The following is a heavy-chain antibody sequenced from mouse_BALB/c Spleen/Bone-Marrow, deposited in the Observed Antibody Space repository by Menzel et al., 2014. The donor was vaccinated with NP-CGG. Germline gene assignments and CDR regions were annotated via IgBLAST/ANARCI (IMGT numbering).Heavy chain of an antibody. CDR1: GFSLTGYG. V-gene: IGHV2-6-7*01. J-gene: IGHJ4*01. Sequence: QVQLQQSGPGLVAPSQSLSITCTVSGFSLTGYGVNWVRLPPGKGLEWLGMIWGDGSTDYNSALKSRLSISKDNSKSQVFLKMNSLQTDDTARYYCARVYYYAMDYWGQGTSVTASS. CDR3: ARVYYYAMDY. CDR2: IWGDGST. D-gene: IGHD2-1*01.